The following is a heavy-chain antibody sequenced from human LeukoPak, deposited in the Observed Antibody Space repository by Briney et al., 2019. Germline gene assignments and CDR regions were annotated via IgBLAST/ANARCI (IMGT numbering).Heavy chain of an antibody. CDR1: VGSIRSSSYY. J-gene: IGHJ4*02. CDR2: IYDSRST. Sequence: SQTLSLTCTLSVGSIRSSSYYWGWIRQPPGTGLEWFGRIYDSRSTYNRPSLKSRVTISVDTSKNKFPLKLSSVTAADTAVYYCARDSGTTVVTSFDFWGQGTLVTVSS. V-gene: IGHV4-39*06. CDR3: ARDSGTTVVTSFDF. D-gene: IGHD4-23*01.